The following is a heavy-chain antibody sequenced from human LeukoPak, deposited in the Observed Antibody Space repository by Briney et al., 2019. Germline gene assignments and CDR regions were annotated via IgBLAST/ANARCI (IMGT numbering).Heavy chain of an antibody. CDR2: IYYSGST. V-gene: IGHV4-59*11. CDR1: GGSISSHY. J-gene: IGHJ6*03. D-gene: IGHD1-26*01. CDR3: ARGFGGGGYSGPRLIYYYYMDV. Sequence: SETLSLTCTVSGGSISSHYWSWIRQPPGKGLEWIGYIYYSGSTNYNPSLKSRVTISVDTSKNQFSLKLSSVTAADTAVYYCARGFGGGGYSGPRLIYYYYMDVWGKGTTVTVSS.